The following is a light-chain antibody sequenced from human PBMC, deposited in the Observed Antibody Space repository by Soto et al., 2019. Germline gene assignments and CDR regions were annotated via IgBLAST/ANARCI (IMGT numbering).Light chain of an antibody. CDR3: QQYHNWPPQYT. Sequence: EIVMTQSPASLSVSPGDGATLSCRARQSVASNVAWYQQKPGQGPRLLIHGASTRAVGVPARFSGSGSGTDFTLTINSLQSEDFAVYYCQQYHNWPPQYTFGQGTTLQIK. CDR2: GAS. J-gene: IGKJ2*01. V-gene: IGKV3-15*01. CDR1: QSVASN.